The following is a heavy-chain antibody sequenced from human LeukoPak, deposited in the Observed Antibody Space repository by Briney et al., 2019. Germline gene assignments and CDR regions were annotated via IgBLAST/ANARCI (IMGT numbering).Heavy chain of an antibody. CDR3: ARSRGARGVIFF. D-gene: IGHD3-10*01. J-gene: IGHJ4*02. V-gene: IGHV4-34*01. CDR2: INHSGST. CDR1: GGSFSGYY. Sequence: SETLSLTCAVYGGSFSGYYWSWIRRPPGKGLEWIGEINHSGSTNYNPSLKSRVTISVDTSKNQFSLKLSSVTAADTAVYYCARSRGARGVIFFGGQGTLVTVSS.